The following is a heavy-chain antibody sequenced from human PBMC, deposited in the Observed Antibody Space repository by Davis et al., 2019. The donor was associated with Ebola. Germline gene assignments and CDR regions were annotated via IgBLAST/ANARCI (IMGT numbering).Heavy chain of an antibody. V-gene: IGHV3-21*01. D-gene: IGHD6-19*01. CDR3: AGGESGWDASDI. Sequence: GGSLRLSCAASGFTFSTYTMTWVRQAPGKGLEWVSSISISSAFIYYADSMKGRFTVSRDNAKNSLSLQMNSLRAGDTAVYYCAGGESGWDASDIWGRGTMVTVS. CDR1: GFTFSTYT. J-gene: IGHJ3*02. CDR2: ISISSAFI.